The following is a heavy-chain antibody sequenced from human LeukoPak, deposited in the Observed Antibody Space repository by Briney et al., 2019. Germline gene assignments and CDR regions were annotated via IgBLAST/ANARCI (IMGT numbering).Heavy chain of an antibody. CDR2: ISGSGGIT. J-gene: IGHJ4*02. D-gene: IGHD3-10*01. CDR3: AKAYGSGSLDY. CDR1: GFTFSSYA. Sequence: GGSLRLSCAASGFTFSSYAMIWVRQTPGKGLEWVSAISGSGGITYYADSVKGRFTISRDNSKKTLYLQMNSLRAEDTAVYYCAKAYGSGSLDYWGQGTLVTVSS. V-gene: IGHV3-23*01.